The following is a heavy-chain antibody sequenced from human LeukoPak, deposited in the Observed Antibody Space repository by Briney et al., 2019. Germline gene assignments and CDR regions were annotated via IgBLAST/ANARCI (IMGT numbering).Heavy chain of an antibody. D-gene: IGHD3-3*01. CDR3: ASLDYDFWSGYY. CDR2: TYYGGGT. J-gene: IGHJ4*02. V-gene: IGHV4-31*03. Sequence: SQTLSLTCTVSGDSISSGGYYWSWIRQHPGKGLEWIGYTYYGGGTYYNPSLKSRVIISVDRSKNQFSLNLRPVTAADTAVYYCASLDYDFWSGYYWGQGTLVTVSS. CDR1: GDSISSGGYY.